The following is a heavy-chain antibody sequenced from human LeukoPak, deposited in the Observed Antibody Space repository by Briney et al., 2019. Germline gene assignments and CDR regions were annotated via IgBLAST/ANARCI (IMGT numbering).Heavy chain of an antibody. CDR3: TYGDYVRGRFDY. J-gene: IGHJ4*02. D-gene: IGHD4-17*01. Sequence: PGGSLRLSCAASGFTFSDYAMSWVRQAPGKGLERVSGISGGSGSTFYADSVKGRFTISRDNSKNTLYLQMNSLRAEDTAVYYCTYGDYVRGRFDYWGQGTLVTVSS. CDR1: GFTFSDYA. V-gene: IGHV3-23*01. CDR2: ISGGSGST.